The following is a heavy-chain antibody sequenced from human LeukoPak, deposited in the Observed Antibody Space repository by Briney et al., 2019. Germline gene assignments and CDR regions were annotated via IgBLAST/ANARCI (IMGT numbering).Heavy chain of an antibody. J-gene: IGHJ5*02. CDR3: ARYSYGLTNNWFDP. Sequence: GGSLRLSCAAYGFTFSSYEMNWVRQAPGKGLEWVSYISNSGSTIYYADSVKGRFTISRDNAQNSLYLQMNSLRAEDTAVYYCARYSYGLTNNWFDPWGQGTLVTVSS. CDR1: GFTFSSYE. V-gene: IGHV3-48*03. CDR2: ISNSGSTI. D-gene: IGHD5-18*01.